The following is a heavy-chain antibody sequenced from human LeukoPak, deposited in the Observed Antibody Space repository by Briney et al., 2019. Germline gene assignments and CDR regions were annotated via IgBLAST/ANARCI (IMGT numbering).Heavy chain of an antibody. D-gene: IGHD6-13*01. CDR1: GFTFSNYW. V-gene: IGHV3-74*01. Sequence: PGGSLTLSCAASGFTFSNYWMHWVRQAPGKGPVWVSRINTDGSSTHYADSVKGRFTISRDNAKNSLYLQMNSLRAEDTAVFYCARAAAYSIDIWGQGTMVTVSS. CDR2: INTDGSST. J-gene: IGHJ3*02. CDR3: ARAAAYSIDI.